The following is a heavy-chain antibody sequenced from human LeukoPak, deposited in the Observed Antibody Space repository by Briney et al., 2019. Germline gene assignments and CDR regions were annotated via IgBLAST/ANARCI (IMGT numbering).Heavy chain of an antibody. Sequence: GGSLRLSCAASGFTFSNHWMTWVRQAPGKGLEWVANIKQDGSETYYVDSVKGRFTISRDNAKNTLYLQMNSLRAEDTAVYYCAKDRAAAGTPWFDYWGQGTLVTVSS. CDR1: GFTFSNHW. J-gene: IGHJ4*02. CDR2: IKQDGSET. V-gene: IGHV3-7*01. CDR3: AKDRAAAGTPWFDY. D-gene: IGHD6-13*01.